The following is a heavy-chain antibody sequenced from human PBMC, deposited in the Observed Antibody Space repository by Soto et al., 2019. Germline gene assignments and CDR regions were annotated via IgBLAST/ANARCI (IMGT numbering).Heavy chain of an antibody. CDR2: IYYTGRT. D-gene: IGHD1-26*01. CDR1: GVSVSSSSYY. Sequence: TLSLTCSVSGVSVSSSSYYWGWVRQPPGKGLEWIGTIYYTGRTSYSPSLKSRVTISVDTSKTQFSLNLNSVTAADTAVYYCAGRRAGDYYFDYWGQGTLVTVSS. J-gene: IGHJ4*02. V-gene: IGHV4-39*01. CDR3: AGRRAGDYYFDY.